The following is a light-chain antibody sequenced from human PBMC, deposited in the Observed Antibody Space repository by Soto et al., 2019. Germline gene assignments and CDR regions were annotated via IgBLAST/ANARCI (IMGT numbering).Light chain of an antibody. CDR2: GAF. V-gene: IGKV3-15*01. CDR3: QQSTTSPHT. CDR1: QSIGSN. J-gene: IGKJ1*01. Sequence: EIVMTQSPATLSVSPGERATLSCRASQSIGSNLAWYQQKPGQAPRLLIYGAFTRATGIPARFSGSGSGTECTLTINSLQSEDFAVYYCQQSTTSPHTFGQGTKVEI.